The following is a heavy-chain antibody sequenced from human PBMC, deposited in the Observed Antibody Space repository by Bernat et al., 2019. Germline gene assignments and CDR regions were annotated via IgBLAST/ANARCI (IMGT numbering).Heavy chain of an antibody. Sequence: VLLVESGGGVVQPGGSLRLSCAASEFSVSTNYMSWVRQAPGKGLEWVSVIYSGGATYYGESVKGRFTISRDISKNSLHLQMNSLRVEDTAVYYCASATWDTAMVTSWFDTWGQGTLVTVSS. J-gene: IGHJ5*02. CDR3: ASATWDTAMVTSWFDT. CDR2: IYSGGAT. V-gene: IGHV3-66*02. D-gene: IGHD5-18*01. CDR1: EFSVSTNY.